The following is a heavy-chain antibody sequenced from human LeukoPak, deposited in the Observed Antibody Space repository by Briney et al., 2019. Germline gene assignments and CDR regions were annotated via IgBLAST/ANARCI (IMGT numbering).Heavy chain of an antibody. J-gene: IGHJ4*02. Sequence: ASVKVSCKASGYTFTSYGISWVRQAPGQRLEWIGWIVVGSGNTNYAQKFQERVTITRDMSTSTAYMELSSLRSEDTAVYYCAADRKPGGNSGSYLNWGQGTLVTVSS. CDR3: AADRKPGGNSGSYLN. CDR2: IVVGSGNT. CDR1: GYTFTSYG. D-gene: IGHD1-26*01. V-gene: IGHV1-58*02.